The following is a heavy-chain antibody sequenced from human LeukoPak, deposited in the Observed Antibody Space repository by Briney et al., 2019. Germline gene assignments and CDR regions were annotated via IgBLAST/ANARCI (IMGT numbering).Heavy chain of an antibody. CDR2: INHSGST. CDR3: STRFLEGKNWLDP. J-gene: IGHJ5*02. CDR1: GGSISSSSYY. D-gene: IGHD3-3*01. Sequence: PSETLSLTCTVSGGSISSSSYYWGWIRQPPGKGLEWIGEINHSGSTNYNPSLKSRVTISVDTSKNQFSLKLSSVTAADTAVYYCSTRFLEGKNWLDPWGQGTLVTVSS. V-gene: IGHV4-39*07.